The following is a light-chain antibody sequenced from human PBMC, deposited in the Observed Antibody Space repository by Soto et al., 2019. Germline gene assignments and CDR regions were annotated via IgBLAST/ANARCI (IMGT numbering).Light chain of an antibody. CDR1: NNDIGGYNY. Sequence: QSALTQPPSASGSPGQSITISCTGTNNDIGGYNYVSWYQQHPGKAPKLLIYEVSKRPSGVPARFSGSKSGNTASLTVSGLQTEDEAHYYCSSYAGNNNLVFGGGTKLTVL. J-gene: IGLJ2*01. V-gene: IGLV2-8*01. CDR2: EVS. CDR3: SSYAGNNNLV.